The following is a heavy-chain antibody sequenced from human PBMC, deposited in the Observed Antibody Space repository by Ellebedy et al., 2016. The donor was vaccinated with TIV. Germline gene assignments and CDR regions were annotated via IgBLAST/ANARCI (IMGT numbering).Heavy chain of an antibody. V-gene: IGHV3-33*08. J-gene: IGHJ6*02. Sequence: GGSLRLSCAASGFTVSSNFLVWVRQTPGKGLEWVAVIWYDGSNKYYADSVKGRFTISRDNSKNTLYLQMNSLRAEDTAVYYCARDLKEGFLEWLVNYYYYYGMDVWGQGTTVTVS. D-gene: IGHD3-3*01. CDR2: IWYDGSNK. CDR1: GFTVSSNF. CDR3: ARDLKEGFLEWLVNYYYYYGMDV.